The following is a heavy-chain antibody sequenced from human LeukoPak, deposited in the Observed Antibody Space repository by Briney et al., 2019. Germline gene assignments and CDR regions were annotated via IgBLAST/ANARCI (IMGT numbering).Heavy chain of an antibody. CDR2: ISGSGGST. CDR1: GFTFSSYA. Sequence: GGSLRLSCAASGFTFSSYAMSWVRQAPGKGMEWVSAISGSGGSTYYADSVKGRFTISRDNSKNTLYLQMNSLRAEDTAVYYCAKDWQQLTTNIFDYWGQGTLVTVSS. CDR3: AKDWQQLTTNIFDY. D-gene: IGHD6-13*01. V-gene: IGHV3-23*01. J-gene: IGHJ4*02.